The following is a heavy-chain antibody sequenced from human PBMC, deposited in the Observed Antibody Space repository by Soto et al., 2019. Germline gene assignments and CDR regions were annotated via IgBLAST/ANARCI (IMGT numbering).Heavy chain of an antibody. Sequence: QVQLVQSGAEVKKPGSSVKVSCKASGGTFSSYAISWVRQAPGQGLEWMGGSIPIFGTANYAQKFQGRVTITADESTSTAYMELSSLRSEDTAVYYCPSSPRAIFGVVIKLNYGMDVWGQGTTVTVSS. V-gene: IGHV1-69*01. CDR3: PSSPRAIFGVVIKLNYGMDV. D-gene: IGHD3-3*01. J-gene: IGHJ6*02. CDR2: SIPIFGTA. CDR1: GGTFSSYA.